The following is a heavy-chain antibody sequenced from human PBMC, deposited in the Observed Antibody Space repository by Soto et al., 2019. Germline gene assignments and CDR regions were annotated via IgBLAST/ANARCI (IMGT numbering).Heavy chain of an antibody. J-gene: IGHJ3*02. V-gene: IGHV1-18*01. CDR3: ATEGRYSSGWYDPDVLEI. CDR2: ISANNGNT. D-gene: IGHD6-19*01. Sequence: QVQLVQSGAEVKKPGASVKVSCKASGYSFTSYGFSWVRQAPGQGLEWLGWISANNGNTMYAQNLQGRVTLTTDTARTTAYMELRSLRSDDTAVYYCATEGRYSSGWYDPDVLEIWCQGTMVTVSS. CDR1: GYSFTSYG.